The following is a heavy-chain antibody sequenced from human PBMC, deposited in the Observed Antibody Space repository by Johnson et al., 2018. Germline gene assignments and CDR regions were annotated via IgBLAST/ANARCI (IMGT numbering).Heavy chain of an antibody. CDR3: AKGREMATITDAFDI. V-gene: IGHV3-30*18. CDR1: GFTFSSYG. Sequence: QVQLVQSGGGVVQPGRSLRLSCAASGFTFSSYGMPWVRQAPGKGLEWVAVISYDGSNKDYADSVKGRFTISRDNSKNALYLQRNSLRAEETAVYYCAKGREMATITDAFDIWGQVTIVTASS. J-gene: IGHJ3*02. D-gene: IGHD5-24*01. CDR2: ISYDGSNK.